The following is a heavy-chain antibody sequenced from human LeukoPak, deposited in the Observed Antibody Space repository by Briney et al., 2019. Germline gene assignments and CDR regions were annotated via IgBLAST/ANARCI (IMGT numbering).Heavy chain of an antibody. CDR1: GFTVNSNY. D-gene: IGHD3-22*01. CDR2: IYTGGNT. J-gene: IGHJ4*02. Sequence: GGSLRLSCAASGFTVNSNYLSWVRQAPGKGLEWVSTIYTGGNTYYAASVKGRFTISRDFSKNTVFLHMNSLRAEDTAMYYCARGDDSGYYDYFDYWGQGALVTVSS. V-gene: IGHV3-53*01. CDR3: ARGDDSGYYDYFDY.